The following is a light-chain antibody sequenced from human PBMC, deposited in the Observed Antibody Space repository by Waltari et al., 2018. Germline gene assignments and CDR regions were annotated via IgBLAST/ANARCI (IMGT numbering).Light chain of an antibody. CDR3: MQALHTPPT. V-gene: IGKV2-28*01. CDR2: LSF. CDR1: QSLLPSDGYNY. J-gene: IGKJ1*01. Sequence: EIVMTQSPLSLPVTPGEPASISCRSSQSLLPSDGYNYLHWYLQKPGQSPQLLIYLSFIRASGVPDRFTGSGAGTDFTLKISRVEAEDVGFYYCMQALHTPPTFGQGTRAEIK.